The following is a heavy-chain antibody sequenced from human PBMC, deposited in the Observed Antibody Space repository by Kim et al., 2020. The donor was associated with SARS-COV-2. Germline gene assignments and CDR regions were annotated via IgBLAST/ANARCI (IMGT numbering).Heavy chain of an antibody. CDR3: AKDSGRITMIVVVITGIEY. CDR1: GFTFSSYG. J-gene: IGHJ4*02. Sequence: GGSLRLSCAASGFTFSSYGMHWVRQAPGKGLEWVAVISYDGSNKYYADSVKGRFTISRDNSKNTLYLQMNSLRAEDTAVYYCAKDSGRITMIVVVITGIEYWGQGTLVTVSS. V-gene: IGHV3-30*18. D-gene: IGHD3-22*01. CDR2: ISYDGSNK.